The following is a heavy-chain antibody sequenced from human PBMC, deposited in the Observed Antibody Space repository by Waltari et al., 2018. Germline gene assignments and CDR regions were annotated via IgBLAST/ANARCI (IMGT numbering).Heavy chain of an antibody. CDR3: ATDLRGIVGATIGYFQH. D-gene: IGHD1-26*01. CDR1: GYTLTELS. J-gene: IGHJ1*01. V-gene: IGHV1-24*01. CDR2: FYPEDVET. Sequence: QVQLVQSGAEVKKPGASVKVSCKVSGYTLTELSMHWVRQAPGKGLEWMGGFYPEDVETIYAQKFQGRVTMTEDTSTDTADIELSSLRSEDTAVYYCATDLRGIVGATIGYFQHWGQGTLVTVSS.